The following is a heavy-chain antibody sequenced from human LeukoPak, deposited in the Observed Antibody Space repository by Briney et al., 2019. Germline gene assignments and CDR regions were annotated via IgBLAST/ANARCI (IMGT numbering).Heavy chain of an antibody. Sequence: ASVKVSCKASGYTFTGYYIHWVRQAPGQGLEWMGWINPNSGGPNYAQKFQGRVTMTRDTSISTAYMEMSRLRSEDTAVYYCATDRSYSSSWYAYWGQGTLVTVSS. D-gene: IGHD6-13*01. CDR2: INPNSGGP. CDR3: ATDRSYSSSWYAY. CDR1: GYTFTGYY. J-gene: IGHJ4*02. V-gene: IGHV1-2*02.